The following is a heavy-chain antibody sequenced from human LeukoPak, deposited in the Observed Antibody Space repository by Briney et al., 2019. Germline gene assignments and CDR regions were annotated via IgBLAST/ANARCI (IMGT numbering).Heavy chain of an antibody. Sequence: SETLSLTSTVSGGSISSYYWSWIRQPPGKGLEWIGYIYYSGSTNYNPSLKSRVTISVDTSKNQFSLKLSSVTAADTAVYYCARAGALAPDAFDIWGQGTMVTVSS. CDR3: ARAGALAPDAFDI. CDR1: GGSISSYY. D-gene: IGHD1-26*01. V-gene: IGHV4-59*01. CDR2: IYYSGST. J-gene: IGHJ3*02.